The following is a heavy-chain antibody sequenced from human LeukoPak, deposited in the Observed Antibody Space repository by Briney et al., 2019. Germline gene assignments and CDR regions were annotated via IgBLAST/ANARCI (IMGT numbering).Heavy chain of an antibody. J-gene: IGHJ4*02. CDR1: GFSFTTYW. CDR2: IYPDDSDT. V-gene: IGHV5-51*01. CDR3: ARRLYANYGIDY. D-gene: IGHD4/OR15-4a*01. Sequence: GESLKISCKASGFSFTTYWNGWVRQLPGKGLAGMGIIYPDDSDTRFSPSFQGQVTISADKSISTAYLQWSSLKASDTAMYYCARRLYANYGIDYWGQGTLVTVSS.